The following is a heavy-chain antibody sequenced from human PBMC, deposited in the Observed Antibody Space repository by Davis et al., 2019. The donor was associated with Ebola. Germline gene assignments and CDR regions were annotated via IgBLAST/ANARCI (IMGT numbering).Heavy chain of an antibody. CDR1: GASVSSGSDF. D-gene: IGHD2-15*01. CDR2: IYYSGST. CDR3: ARREGFVGYFDL. J-gene: IGHJ2*01. Sequence: MPSETLSLTCTVSGASVSSGSDFWTWMRQPPGKGLEWIGSIYYSGSTYYNPSLKSRVTISVDTSKNQFSLKLSSVTAADTAVYYCARREGFVGYFDLWGRGTLVTVSS. V-gene: IGHV4-39*07.